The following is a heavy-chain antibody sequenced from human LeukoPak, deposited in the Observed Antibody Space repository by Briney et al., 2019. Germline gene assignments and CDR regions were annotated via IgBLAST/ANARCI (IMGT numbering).Heavy chain of an antibody. V-gene: IGHV3-23*01. CDR3: AKDGDYYDSSGYSGVRLFDY. Sequence: PGGSLRLSCAASGFTFSSYGMSWVRQAPGKGLEWVSAISGSGGSTYYADSVKGRFTISRDNSKNTLYLQMNSLRAEDTAVYYCAKDGDYYDSSGYSGVRLFDYWGQGTLLTVSS. J-gene: IGHJ4*02. CDR2: ISGSGGST. CDR1: GFTFSSYG. D-gene: IGHD3-22*01.